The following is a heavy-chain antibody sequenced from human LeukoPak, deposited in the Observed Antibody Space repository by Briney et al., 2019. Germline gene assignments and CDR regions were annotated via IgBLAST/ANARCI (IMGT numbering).Heavy chain of an antibody. CDR3: ARDVGSSWYVWYFDL. CDR2: IYTSGST. Sequence: SETLSLTCTVSGGSISSGSYYWSWIRQPAGKGLEWIGRIYTSGSTNYNPSLKSRVTISVDTSKNQFSLKLSSVTAADTAVYYCARDVGSSWYVWYFDLWGRGTLVTVSS. J-gene: IGHJ2*01. V-gene: IGHV4-61*02. CDR1: GGSISSGSYY. D-gene: IGHD6-13*01.